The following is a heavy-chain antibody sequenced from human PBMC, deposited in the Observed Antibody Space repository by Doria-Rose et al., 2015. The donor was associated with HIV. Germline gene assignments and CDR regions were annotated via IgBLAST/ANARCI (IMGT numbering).Heavy chain of an antibody. V-gene: IGHV4-30-4*01. J-gene: IGHJ4*02. CDR2: ISTSGTT. CDR3: ARARNYGFPHFFDF. D-gene: IGHD3-10*01. Sequence: QVQLQESGPGLVRPSQTLSLTCTVSGDSISSGDSFWSWIRQPPGKGPEWIGYISTSGTTYYYPSLRSRLTISLDASKTQFSLNLNSVTAADTAVYYCARARNYGFPHFFDFWGQGTLVTVSS. CDR1: GDSISSGDSF.